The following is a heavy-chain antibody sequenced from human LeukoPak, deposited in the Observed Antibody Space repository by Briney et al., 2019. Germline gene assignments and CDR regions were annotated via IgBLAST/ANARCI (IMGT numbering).Heavy chain of an antibody. CDR1: GGSLSGFF. D-gene: IGHD5-24*01. Sequence: SETLSLTCAVSGGSLSGFFWSWVRQPPGKGPECIGYIQSTGSTDHDPSLRRRVTISVDTSKNQFSLKLRSVTAADTAVYYCARAGPRRDGYNVDYWGQGTLVTVSS. CDR3: ARAGPRRDGYNVDY. J-gene: IGHJ4*02. V-gene: IGHV4-59*01. CDR2: IQSTGST.